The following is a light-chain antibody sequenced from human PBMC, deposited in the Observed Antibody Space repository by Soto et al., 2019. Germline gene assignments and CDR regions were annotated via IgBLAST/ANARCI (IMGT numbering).Light chain of an antibody. Sequence: DIQMTQSPSSLSASVGDRVTITCQASQDISNYINWYQQKPGKAPQLLIYAASNLETGGPSRFSGSGSGTEFTLTISSLQPGDLGKYFCQQYDYLPLTFGGGTKVELK. V-gene: IGKV1-33*01. CDR3: QQYDYLPLT. J-gene: IGKJ4*01. CDR2: AAS. CDR1: QDISNY.